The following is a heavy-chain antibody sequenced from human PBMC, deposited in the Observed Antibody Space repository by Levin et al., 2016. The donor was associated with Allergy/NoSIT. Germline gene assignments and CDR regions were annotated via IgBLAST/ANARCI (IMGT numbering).Heavy chain of an antibody. Sequence: ASVKVSCKASGYTFTSYYMHWVRQAPGQGLEWMGIINPSGGSTSYAQKFQGRVTMTRDTSTSTVYMELSSLRSEDTAVYYCAMLAYGDDEYYYYGMDVWGQGTTVTVSS. V-gene: IGHV1-46*01. CDR2: INPSGGST. CDR3: AMLAYGDDEYYYYGMDV. D-gene: IGHD4-17*01. CDR1: GYTFTSYY. J-gene: IGHJ6*02.